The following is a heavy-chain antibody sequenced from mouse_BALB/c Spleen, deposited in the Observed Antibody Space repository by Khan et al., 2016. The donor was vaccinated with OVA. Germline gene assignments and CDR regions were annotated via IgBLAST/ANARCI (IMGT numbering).Heavy chain of an antibody. D-gene: IGHD1-1*01. J-gene: IGHJ2*01. Sequence: EVQVVESGGGLVQPGGSRKLSCAASGFTFSSFGMHWVRQAPEKGLEWVAYISSDSNTIYSADTVKGRFTISRDNSKNTLFLQMPSLRSEDTAMYYCTRSFFYGYYFDQWGQGTTLTVSS. CDR1: GFTFSSFG. CDR2: ISSDSNTI. V-gene: IGHV5-17*02. CDR3: TRSFFYGYYFDQ.